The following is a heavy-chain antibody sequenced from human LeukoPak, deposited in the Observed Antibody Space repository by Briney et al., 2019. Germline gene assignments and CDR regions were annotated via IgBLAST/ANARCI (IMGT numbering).Heavy chain of an antibody. CDR3: ARGNGYSYGLDY. D-gene: IGHD5-18*01. Sequence: SETLSLTCTVAAGSISNYHWSWIRQPAGKGLEWIGCIFYSGSTYYNPSLKSRVTISVDTSKNQFSLKLSSVTTADTAVYYCARGNGYSYGLDYWGQGTLVTVSS. CDR2: IFYSGST. CDR1: AGSISNYH. J-gene: IGHJ4*02. V-gene: IGHV4-59*12.